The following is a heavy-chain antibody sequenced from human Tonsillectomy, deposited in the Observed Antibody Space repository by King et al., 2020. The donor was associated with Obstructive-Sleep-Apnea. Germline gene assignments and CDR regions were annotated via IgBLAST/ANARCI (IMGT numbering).Heavy chain of an antibody. V-gene: IGHV3-49*03. D-gene: IGHD1-26*01. CDR2: IRSKAYGGTT. CDR3: TQSGSYESADLYYFDY. J-gene: IGHJ4*02. CDR1: GFTFGDYA. Sequence: VQLVESGGGLVQPGRSLRLSCTASGFTFGDYAMSWFRQAPGKGLEWVGFIRSKAYGGTTEYAASVKGRFTISRDDSKSIASLQINSLKTEDTAVYYCTQSGSYESADLYYFDYWGQGTLVTVSS.